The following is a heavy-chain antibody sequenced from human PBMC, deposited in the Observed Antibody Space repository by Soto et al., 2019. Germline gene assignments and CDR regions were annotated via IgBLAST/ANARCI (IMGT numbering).Heavy chain of an antibody. Sequence: EVQLVESGGGVLRPGGSLRLSCAASGFTFDDYGMSWARQAPGKGLEWVSGVNWNGGITGYADSVKGRFTISRDNAKNSLYLQMNSLRAEDTAFYYCVRGASLNFDYGGQGTLVTVSS. CDR3: VRGASLNFDY. CDR1: GFTFDDYG. J-gene: IGHJ4*02. CDR2: VNWNGGIT. D-gene: IGHD1-26*01. V-gene: IGHV3-20*04.